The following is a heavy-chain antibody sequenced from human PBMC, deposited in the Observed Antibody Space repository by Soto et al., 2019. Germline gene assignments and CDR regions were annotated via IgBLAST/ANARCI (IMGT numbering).Heavy chain of an antibody. Sequence: ASVKVSCTASGYTFTSYAMHWVRQAPGQRLEWMGWINAGNGNTKYSQKFQGRVTITRDTSASTAYMELSSLRSEDTAVYYCARISSSWRPPYGMDVWGQGTTVTVSS. J-gene: IGHJ6*02. CDR2: INAGNGNT. D-gene: IGHD6-13*01. CDR1: GYTFTSYA. V-gene: IGHV1-3*01. CDR3: ARISSSWRPPYGMDV.